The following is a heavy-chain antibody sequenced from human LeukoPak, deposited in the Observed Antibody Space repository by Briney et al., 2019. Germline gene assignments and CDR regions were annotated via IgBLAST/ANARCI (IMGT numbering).Heavy chain of an antibody. V-gene: IGHV3-7*01. CDR3: ARDLVWLGEPKGYYNYMDV. D-gene: IGHD3-10*01. CDR1: GFMSTSFW. Sequence: GRSLRLSCAASGFMSTSFWMSWVRQAPGKGREWVADIKEDGSEKSYVDSVKGRFTISKDNAKTSLYLQMNTLRAEDTAVYYCARDLVWLGEPKGYYNYMDVWGKGTTVTVSS. J-gene: IGHJ6*03. CDR2: IKEDGSEK.